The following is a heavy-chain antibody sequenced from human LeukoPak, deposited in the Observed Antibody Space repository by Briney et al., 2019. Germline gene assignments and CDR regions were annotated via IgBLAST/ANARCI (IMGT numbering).Heavy chain of an antibody. J-gene: IGHJ4*02. D-gene: IGHD3-22*01. V-gene: IGHV1-69*10. CDR1: GGTFSSYA. CDR3: AREASSGYYDSCGHNDY. CDR2: IIPILGIA. Sequence: GASVTVSCQASGGTFSSYAISWVRQAPGQGLEWMGWIIPILGIANYAQKLQGRVTITADKSTSTAYMELSSLRSEDTAVYYCAREASSGYYDSCGHNDYWGQGTLVTVSS.